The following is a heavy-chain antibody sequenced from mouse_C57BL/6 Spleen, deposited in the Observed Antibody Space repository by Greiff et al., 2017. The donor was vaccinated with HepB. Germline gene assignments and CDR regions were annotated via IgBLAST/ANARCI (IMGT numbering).Heavy chain of an antibody. CDR2: ISDGGSYT. J-gene: IGHJ3*01. D-gene: IGHD1-1*01. V-gene: IGHV5-4*01. CDR1: GFTFSSYA. Sequence: DVKLQESGGGLVKPGGSLKLSCAASGFTFSSYAMSWVRQTPEKRLEWVATISDGGSYTYYPDNVKGRFTISRDNAKNNLYLQMSHLKSEDTAMYYCARERGGSSYVTTWFAYWGQGTLVTVSA. CDR3: ARERGGSSYVTTWFAY.